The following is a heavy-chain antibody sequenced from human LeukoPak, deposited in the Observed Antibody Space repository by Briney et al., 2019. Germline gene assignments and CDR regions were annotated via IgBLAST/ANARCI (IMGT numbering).Heavy chain of an antibody. V-gene: IGHV4-4*02. J-gene: IGHJ4*02. D-gene: IGHD5-12*01. CDR1: GASIVSPNW. Sequence: SETLSLTCAVSGASIVSPNWWSWVRQPPGKGLEWIGGIYHSGSADYNPSLKSRVSISIDKSKNQFSLNLQSVTATDTAVYYCARGPKASGYYRGYLDDWGQGTLVSV. CDR3: ARGPKASGYYRGYLDD. CDR2: IYHSGSA.